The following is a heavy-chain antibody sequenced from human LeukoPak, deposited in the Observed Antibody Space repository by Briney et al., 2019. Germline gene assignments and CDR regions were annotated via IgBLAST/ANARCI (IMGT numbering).Heavy chain of an antibody. Sequence: GGSLRLSCAASGFTFSSYAMSWVRQAPGKGLEWVSAISGSGGSTYYADSVKGRFTISRDNSKNTQYLQMNSLRAEDTAVYYCAKDRSITISEVGAGIDYWGQGTLVTVSS. CDR3: AKDRSITISEVGAGIDY. J-gene: IGHJ4*02. CDR1: GFTFSSYA. CDR2: ISGSGGST. D-gene: IGHD3-9*01. V-gene: IGHV3-23*01.